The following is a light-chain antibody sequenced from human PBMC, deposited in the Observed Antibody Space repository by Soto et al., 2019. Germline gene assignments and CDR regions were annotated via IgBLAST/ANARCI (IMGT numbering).Light chain of an antibody. CDR1: SSDVGGYNY. CDR2: EVS. CDR3: SSYTSSSTVV. V-gene: IGLV2-14*01. J-gene: IGLJ2*01. Sequence: QSVLTQPASVSGSPGQSITISCTGTSSDVGGYNYVSWYQQHPGKAPKLMIYEVSNRPSGVSNRFSGSKSVNTASLTISGLQAEDEADYYCSSYTSSSTVVFGGGTKVTVL.